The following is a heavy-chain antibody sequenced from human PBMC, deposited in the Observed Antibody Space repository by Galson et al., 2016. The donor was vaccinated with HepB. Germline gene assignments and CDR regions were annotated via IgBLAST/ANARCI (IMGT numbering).Heavy chain of an antibody. D-gene: IGHD3-16*01. CDR1: GYTFTSYA. V-gene: IGHV1-3*01. CDR2: INAGNGNT. Sequence: SVKVSCKASGYTFTSYAMHWVRQAPGQRLEWMGWINAGNGNTKYSQKFQGRVTITRDTSASTAYMELSSLRSEDTAVYYCARGPHLRWGWQSYWYFDLWGRGTLVTVSS. J-gene: IGHJ2*01. CDR3: ARGPHLRWGWQSYWYFDL.